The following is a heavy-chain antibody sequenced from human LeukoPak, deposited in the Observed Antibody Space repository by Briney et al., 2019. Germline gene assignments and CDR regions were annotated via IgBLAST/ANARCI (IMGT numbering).Heavy chain of an antibody. CDR3: ARDRGSPSANAVNDAFDI. CDR2: INHSGST. J-gene: IGHJ3*02. CDR1: GASFSGYY. V-gene: IGHV4-34*01. D-gene: IGHD3-10*01. Sequence: SETLSLTCAVYGASFSGYYWSWIRQPPGKRLEWIGEINHSGSTNYNPSLKSRVTISVDKSKNQFSLKLSSVTAADAAVYYCARDRGSPSANAVNDAFDIWGQGTMVTVSS.